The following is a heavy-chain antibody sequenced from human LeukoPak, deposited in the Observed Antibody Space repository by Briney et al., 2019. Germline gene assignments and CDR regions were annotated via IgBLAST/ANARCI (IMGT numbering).Heavy chain of an antibody. CDR1: GYTFTSYG. Sequence: ASVKVSCKASGYTFTSYGISWVRQAPGQGLEWMGWISAYNGNTNYAQKLQGRVTMTTDTSTSTAYMELRSLRSDDTAVYYCARDRVRCSTSCYGPDYYYYGMDVWGQGTTVTVSS. D-gene: IGHD2-2*01. V-gene: IGHV1-18*01. CDR3: ARDRVRCSTSCYGPDYYYYGMDV. CDR2: ISAYNGNT. J-gene: IGHJ6*02.